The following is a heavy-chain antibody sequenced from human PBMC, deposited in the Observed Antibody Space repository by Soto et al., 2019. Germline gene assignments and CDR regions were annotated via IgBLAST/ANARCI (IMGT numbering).Heavy chain of an antibody. CDR3: TRVAPVWSSGWTSFDY. D-gene: IGHD6-19*01. V-gene: IGHV3-49*03. Sequence: PGGSLRLSCTASGFTFGDYAMCWFRQAPGKGLEWVGFIRSKAYGGTTEYAASVKGRFTISRDDSKSIAYLQMNSLKTEDTAVYYCTRVAPVWSSGWTSFDYWGQGTLVTVSS. J-gene: IGHJ4*02. CDR1: GFTFGDYA. CDR2: IRSKAYGGTT.